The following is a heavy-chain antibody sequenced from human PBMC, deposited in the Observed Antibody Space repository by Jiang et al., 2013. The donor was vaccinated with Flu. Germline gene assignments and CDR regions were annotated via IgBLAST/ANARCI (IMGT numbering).Heavy chain of an antibody. V-gene: IGHV1-69*01. CDR3: ARDLGAGVGYYYYGMDV. Sequence: GAEVKKPGSSVKVSCKASGGTFSSYAISWVRQAPGQGLEWMGGIIPIFGTANYAQKFQGRVTITADESTSTAYMELSSLRSEDTAVYYCARDLGAGVGYYYYGMDVWGQGTTVTVSS. CDR1: GGTFSSYA. CDR2: IIPIFGTA. D-gene: IGHD1-26*01. J-gene: IGHJ6*02.